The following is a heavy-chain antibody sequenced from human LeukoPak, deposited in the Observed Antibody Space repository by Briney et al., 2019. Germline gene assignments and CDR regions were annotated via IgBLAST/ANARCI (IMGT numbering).Heavy chain of an antibody. Sequence: GGALGLSWAASGFTFSSYWMGWVRQAPGKGLGGVANIKQDGSEENFVDSVKGRFTISRDNAKKSLYLQMNSLRAEDTAVYYCARGSSAGASLRHDYWGQGTLVTVSS. CDR2: IKQDGSEE. CDR1: GFTFSSYW. D-gene: IGHD1-26*01. J-gene: IGHJ4*02. V-gene: IGHV3-7*01. CDR3: ARGSSAGASLRHDY.